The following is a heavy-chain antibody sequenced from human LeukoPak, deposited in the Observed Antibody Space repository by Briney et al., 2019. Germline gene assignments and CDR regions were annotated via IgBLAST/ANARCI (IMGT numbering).Heavy chain of an antibody. D-gene: IGHD6-6*01. CDR3: AGNIIAALDAFDI. CDR2: IYSGGST. V-gene: IGHV3-53*01. J-gene: IGHJ3*02. Sequence: SVIYSGGSTYYADSVKGRFTISRDNSKNTLYLQMNSLRAEDTAVYYCAGNIIAALDAFDIWGQGTMVTVSS.